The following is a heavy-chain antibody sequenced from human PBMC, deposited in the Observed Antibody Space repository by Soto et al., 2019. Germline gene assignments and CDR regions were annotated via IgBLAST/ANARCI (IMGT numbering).Heavy chain of an antibody. J-gene: IGHJ4*02. Sequence: VSVRLSCVVSVFPFGADAMSWVRQAPGKGLEWVSGLSNTGRRTSYADSVKGRFNISRDNSENTVYLQMSSLRVEDTAVYYCATEMGATQGPFDNWGQGTLVTVSS. V-gene: IGHV3-23*01. CDR3: ATEMGATQGPFDN. CDR2: LSNTGRRT. CDR1: VFPFGADA. D-gene: IGHD1-26*01.